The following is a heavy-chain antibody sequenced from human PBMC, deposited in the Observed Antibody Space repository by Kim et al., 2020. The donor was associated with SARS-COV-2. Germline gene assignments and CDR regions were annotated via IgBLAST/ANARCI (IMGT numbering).Heavy chain of an antibody. D-gene: IGHD3-16*02. Sequence: ASVKVSCKASGDTFSDYYINWVRQAPGQGLEWMGGINPNSGETKYAQKFQDSFTITADGSTNTAYMELSRLRSEDTAVYYCANPIGSMDFWGQGTTIIV. V-gene: IGHV1-2*02. CDR3: ANPIGSMDF. CDR1: GDTFSDYY. J-gene: IGHJ6*02. CDR2: INPNSGET.